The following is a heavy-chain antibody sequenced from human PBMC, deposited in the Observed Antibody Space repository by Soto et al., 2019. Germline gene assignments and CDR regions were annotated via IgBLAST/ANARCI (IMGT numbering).Heavy chain of an antibody. CDR2: ISSSSSYI. V-gene: IGHV3-21*01. D-gene: IGHD2-15*01. Sequence: EVQLVESGGGLVKPGGSLRLSCAASGFTFSSYSMNWVRQAPGKGLEWVSSISSSSSYIYYADSVKGRFTISRDNAKNSLYRQMNSLRAEDTAVYYCARDYCSGGSCYPPDDDYYYMDVWGKGTTVTVSS. J-gene: IGHJ6*03. CDR3: ARDYCSGGSCYPPDDDYYYMDV. CDR1: GFTFSSYS.